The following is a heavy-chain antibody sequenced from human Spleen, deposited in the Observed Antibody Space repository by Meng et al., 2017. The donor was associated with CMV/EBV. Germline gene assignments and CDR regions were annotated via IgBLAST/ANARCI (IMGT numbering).Heavy chain of an antibody. Sequence: ASGYTFTGKYIHWVRQAPGQGLEWMGRINPNNGDTKYTQRLQGRVTMTRDTSISTADMELNSLRSDDTAIYFCVREGAVVGTTHFDFWGQGTLVTVSS. CDR2: INPNNGDT. V-gene: IGHV1-2*06. J-gene: IGHJ4*02. CDR1: GYTFTGKY. CDR3: VREGAVVGTTHFDF. D-gene: IGHD1-14*01.